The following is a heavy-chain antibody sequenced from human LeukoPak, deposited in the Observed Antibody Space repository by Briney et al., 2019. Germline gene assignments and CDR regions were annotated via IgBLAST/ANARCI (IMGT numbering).Heavy chain of an antibody. CDR2: VYYTGTS. J-gene: IGHJ4*02. CDR3: ARYSNHVDYFDS. CDR1: GDSVSSHY. Sequence: SETLSLTCTVSGDSVSSHYWSWIRQPPGKGLEWIAYVYYTGTSNYNPSLKSRVTVSIDTSKNQFSLKLISVTAADTAVYYCARYSNHVDYFDSWGQGTLVTVSS. D-gene: IGHD4-11*01. V-gene: IGHV4-59*02.